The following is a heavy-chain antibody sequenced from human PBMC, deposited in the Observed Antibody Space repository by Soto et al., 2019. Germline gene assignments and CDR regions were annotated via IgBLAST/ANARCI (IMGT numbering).Heavy chain of an antibody. CDR1: GFTFSSYG. J-gene: IGHJ6*03. V-gene: IGHV3-33*01. D-gene: IGHD4-4*01. CDR2: IWYDGSNK. CDR3: ARPTTPYYYYYMDV. Sequence: AGGSLRLSCAASGFTFSSYGMHWVRQAPGKGLEWVAVIWYDGSNKYYADSVKGRFTISRDNSKNTLYLQMNSLRAEDTAVYYCARPTTPYYYYYMDVWGKGTTVTVSS.